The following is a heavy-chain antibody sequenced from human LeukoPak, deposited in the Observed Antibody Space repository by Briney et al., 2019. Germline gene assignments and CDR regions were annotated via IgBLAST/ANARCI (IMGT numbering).Heavy chain of an antibody. CDR2: IWYDGSNK. Sequence: PGGSLRLSCGASGFTFRDYWMSWVRQAPGKGLEWVAVIWYDGSNKYYADSVKGRFTISRDNSKNTLYLQMNSLRAEDTAVYYCARGEGVFDYWGQGTLVTVSS. V-gene: IGHV3-33*08. CDR3: ARGEGVFDY. D-gene: IGHD1-26*01. J-gene: IGHJ4*02. CDR1: GFTFRDYW.